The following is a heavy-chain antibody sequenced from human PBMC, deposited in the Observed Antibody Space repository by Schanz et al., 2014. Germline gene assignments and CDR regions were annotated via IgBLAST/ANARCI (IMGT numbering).Heavy chain of an antibody. CDR2: ISSSSSYI. D-gene: IGHD2-2*01. Sequence: EVQLVESGGGLVKPGGSLRLSCAASGFTFSTYYMNWVRQAPGKGLEWVSSISSSSSYISYADSVKGRFTISRDNAKNSLYLQMNGLRAEDTAVYFCAKVAPAATYLDSWGLGTLVTVSS. J-gene: IGHJ4*02. CDR1: GFTFSTYY. CDR3: AKVAPAATYLDS. V-gene: IGHV3-21*02.